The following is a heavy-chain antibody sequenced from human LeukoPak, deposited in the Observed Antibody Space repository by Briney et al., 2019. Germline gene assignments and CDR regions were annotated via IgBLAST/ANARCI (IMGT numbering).Heavy chain of an antibody. Sequence: GGSLRLSCAASGFTFNYYAMSWVRQAPGKGLEWVSTISGGGDSTYYADSVKGRFTFSRDNSKNTLYLQMNSLRAEDTAVYYCAKLPREYCSSTSCPNWFDTWGQGTLVTVSS. V-gene: IGHV3-23*01. CDR2: ISGGGDST. CDR1: GFTFNYYA. D-gene: IGHD2-2*01. J-gene: IGHJ5*02. CDR3: AKLPREYCSSTSCPNWFDT.